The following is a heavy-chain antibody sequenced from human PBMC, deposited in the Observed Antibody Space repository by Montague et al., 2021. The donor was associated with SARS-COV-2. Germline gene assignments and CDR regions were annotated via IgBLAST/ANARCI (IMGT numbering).Heavy chain of an antibody. CDR1: GFTFSSYA. J-gene: IGHJ4*02. Sequence: SRSLSLSASGFTFSSYAMHWVRQAPGKGLEWVAVISYDGSNKYYADSVKGRFTISRDNSKNTLYLQMNSLRAEDTAVYYCARIQYGGYGGAFDYWGQGTLVTVSS. CDR3: ARIQYGGYGGAFDY. V-gene: IGHV3-30-3*01. D-gene: IGHD5-12*01. CDR2: ISYDGSNK.